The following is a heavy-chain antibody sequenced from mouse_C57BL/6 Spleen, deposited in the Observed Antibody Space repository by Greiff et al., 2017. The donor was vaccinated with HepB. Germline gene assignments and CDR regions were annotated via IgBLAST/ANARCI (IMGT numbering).Heavy chain of an antibody. Sequence: QVQLQQSGAELVRPGTSVKLSCKASGYTFTSYWMHWVKQRPGQGLEWIGVIDPSDSYTNYNQKFKGKATLTVDTSSSTAYMQLSSLTSEDSAVYYCARGYEDAMDYWGQGTSVTVSS. CDR2: IDPSDSYT. D-gene: IGHD2-12*01. V-gene: IGHV1-59*01. CDR3: ARGYEDAMDY. J-gene: IGHJ4*01. CDR1: GYTFTSYW.